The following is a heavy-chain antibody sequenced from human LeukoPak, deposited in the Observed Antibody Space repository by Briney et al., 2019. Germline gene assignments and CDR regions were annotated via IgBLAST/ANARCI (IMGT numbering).Heavy chain of an antibody. Sequence: SVKVSCKASGYTFTSYGISWVRQAPGQGLEWMGRIIPILGIANYAQKFQGRVTITADKSTSTAYMELSSLRSEDTAVYYCARARGIAAYYYYYGMDVWGQGTTVTVSS. CDR2: IIPILGIA. J-gene: IGHJ6*02. V-gene: IGHV1-69*04. CDR1: GYTFTSYG. D-gene: IGHD6-13*01. CDR3: ARARGIAAYYYYYGMDV.